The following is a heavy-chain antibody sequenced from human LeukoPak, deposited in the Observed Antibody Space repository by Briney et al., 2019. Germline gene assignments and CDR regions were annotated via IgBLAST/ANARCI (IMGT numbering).Heavy chain of an antibody. Sequence: GGSLRLSCAASGFTFNTYNLHWVRQAPGKGLEWVAVILYDGSNRYYADSAKGRFTISRDNSKNTLSLQMNSLRTEDTAVYYCARHRSLGYFDYWGQGTLVTVSS. V-gene: IGHV3-30-3*01. J-gene: IGHJ4*02. D-gene: IGHD3-16*01. CDR1: GFTFNTYN. CDR2: ILYDGSNR. CDR3: ARHRSLGYFDY.